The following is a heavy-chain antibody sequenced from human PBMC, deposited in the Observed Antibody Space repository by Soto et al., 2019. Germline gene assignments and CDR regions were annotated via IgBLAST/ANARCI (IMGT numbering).Heavy chain of an antibody. J-gene: IGHJ6*02. CDR1: AVTLRTYY. Sequence: SDTLLPRSTGSAVTLRTYYNLLIRHPPGKGLEWIGYIYYSGSTNYNPSLKSRVTISVDTSKNHFSLKLSSVTAADTAVYFCARTRSRELSGYYSMEVWGRGTTV. CDR3: ARTRSRELSGYYSMEV. V-gene: IGHV4-59*01. CDR2: IYYSGST. D-gene: IGHD1-26*01.